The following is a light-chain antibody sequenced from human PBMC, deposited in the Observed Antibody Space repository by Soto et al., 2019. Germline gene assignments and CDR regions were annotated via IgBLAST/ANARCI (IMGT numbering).Light chain of an antibody. CDR3: AVWDGSLNGWV. CDR1: SSNIGRDT. J-gene: IGLJ3*02. V-gene: IGLV1-44*01. CDR2: SSN. Sequence: QSVLTQPPSASGTPGQRVTISCSGSSSNIGRDTVNWYQHLPGTAPKLLIYSSNQRPSGVPDRFSGSKSGTSASLAISGLQSEDEADYYCAVWDGSLNGWVFGGGTKLPVL.